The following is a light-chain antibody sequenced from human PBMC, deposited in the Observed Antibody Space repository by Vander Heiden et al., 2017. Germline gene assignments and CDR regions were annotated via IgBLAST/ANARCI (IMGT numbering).Light chain of an antibody. J-gene: IGLJ3*02. V-gene: IGLV3-21*02. CDR1: KIGSKN. Sequence: YVLTQPSSLSVASGPTARLTCGGNKIGSKNGHWYQQKPGRAPVLVVCDDIDRPSWSPSRFSGANSGNSATLTISRVEAGDEADYYCQVWDTSSDSGVFGGGTKLTVL. CDR3: QVWDTSSDSGV. CDR2: DDI.